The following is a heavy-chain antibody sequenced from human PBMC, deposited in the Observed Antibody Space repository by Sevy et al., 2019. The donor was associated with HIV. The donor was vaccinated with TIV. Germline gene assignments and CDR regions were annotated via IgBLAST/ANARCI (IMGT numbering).Heavy chain of an antibody. CDR3: ARDTTVTRIFNY. Sequence: GGSLRLSCAASGFSFSIYSMNWVRQAPGKGLEWLSSITNSGATKYYAESVKGRFTISRDNAKNSLYLQMDSLRDEDTAVYYCARDTTVTRIFNYWGQGTLVIVSS. CDR2: ITNSGATK. J-gene: IGHJ4*02. D-gene: IGHD3-3*02. V-gene: IGHV3-48*02. CDR1: GFSFSIYS.